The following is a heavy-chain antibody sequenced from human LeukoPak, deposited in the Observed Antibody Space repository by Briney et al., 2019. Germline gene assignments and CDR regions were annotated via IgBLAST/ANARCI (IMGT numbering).Heavy chain of an antibody. Sequence: GRSLRLSCAASGFTFSSYAMHWVRQAPGKGLEWVAVISYDGSNKYYADYVMGRFTISRDNSKNRLYLQMNSLRAEDTAVYYCARDLGATLGSYYYYYGMDVWGQGTTVTVSS. J-gene: IGHJ6*02. V-gene: IGHV3-30-3*01. CDR1: GFTFSSYA. D-gene: IGHD1-26*01. CDR2: ISYDGSNK. CDR3: ARDLGATLGSYYYYYGMDV.